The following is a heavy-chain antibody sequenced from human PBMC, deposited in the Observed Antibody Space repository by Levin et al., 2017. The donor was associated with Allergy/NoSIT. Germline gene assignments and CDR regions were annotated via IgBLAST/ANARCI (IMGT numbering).Heavy chain of an antibody. J-gene: IGHJ3*02. D-gene: IGHD1-1*01. CDR3: ARVSIYRYNAFDI. V-gene: IGHV3-66*01. CDR2: IYSGGST. CDR1: GFTVSSNY. Sequence: GESLKISCAASGFTVSSNYMSWVRQAPGKGLEWVSVIYSGGSTYYADSVKGRFTISRDNSKNTLYLQMNSLRAEDTAVYYCARVSIYRYNAFDIWGQGTMVTVSS.